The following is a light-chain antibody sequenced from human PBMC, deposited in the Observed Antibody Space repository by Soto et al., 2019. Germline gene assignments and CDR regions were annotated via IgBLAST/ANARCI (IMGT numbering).Light chain of an antibody. CDR1: QSITSW. CDR2: DAS. Sequence: DIQMTQSPSTLSASVGDRVTITCRASQSITSWLAWYQQKPGKGPNLLISDASSLQSGVPSRFSGSGSGTEFTLTISSLQPDDFATYYCQQYNCYPLTFGGGTKVEIK. V-gene: IGKV1-5*01. CDR3: QQYNCYPLT. J-gene: IGKJ4*01.